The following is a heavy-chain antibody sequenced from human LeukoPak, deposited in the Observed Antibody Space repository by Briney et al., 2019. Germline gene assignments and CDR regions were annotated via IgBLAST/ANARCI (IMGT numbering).Heavy chain of an antibody. Sequence: GGSLRLSCAASGFTFSDYYMSWIRQAPGKGLEWVSYISSSGSTIYYADSVKGRFTISRDNAKNSLYLQMNSLRAEDTAVYYCAKEGSHIVATGTLDYWGQGTLVTVSS. J-gene: IGHJ4*02. V-gene: IGHV3-11*01. CDR1: GFTFSDYY. D-gene: IGHD5-12*01. CDR3: AKEGSHIVATGTLDY. CDR2: ISSSGSTI.